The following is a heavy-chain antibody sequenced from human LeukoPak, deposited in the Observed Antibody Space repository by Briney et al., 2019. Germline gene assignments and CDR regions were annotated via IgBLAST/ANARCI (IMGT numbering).Heavy chain of an antibody. CDR1: GGSISSGGYY. D-gene: IGHD3-22*01. V-gene: IGHV4-31*03. J-gene: IGHJ4*02. Sequence: SETLSLTCTVSGGSISSGGYYWSWIRQHPGKGLEWIGYIYHSGSTNYNPSLKSRVTISVDTSKNQFSLKLSSVTAADTAVYCCASVPPPIYYYDSSGYSYWGQGTLVTVSS. CDR3: ASVPPPIYYYDSSGYSY. CDR2: IYHSGST.